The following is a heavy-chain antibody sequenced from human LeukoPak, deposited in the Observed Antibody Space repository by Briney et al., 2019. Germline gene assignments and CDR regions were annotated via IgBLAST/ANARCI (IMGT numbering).Heavy chain of an antibody. CDR3: ARAEGSGSGAYSLDY. CDR2: IYTSGTT. CDR1: GGSTINYF. D-gene: IGHD3-10*01. J-gene: IGHJ4*02. Sequence: SETLSLTCTVSGGSTINYFRSWIRQPAGKGLEWIGHIYTSGTTHYNPSLNNRVTISLDTSKSQFSLHLNSVTAADTAVYYCARAEGSGSGAYSLDYWGQGILVTVSS. V-gene: IGHV4-4*07.